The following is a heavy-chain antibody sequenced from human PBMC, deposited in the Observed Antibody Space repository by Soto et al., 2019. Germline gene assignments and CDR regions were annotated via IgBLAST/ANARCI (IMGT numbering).Heavy chain of an antibody. CDR2: IYHSGST. J-gene: IGHJ4*02. D-gene: IGHD2-2*01. Sequence: SETLSLTCAVSSGSISSSNWWSWVRQPPGKGLEWIGEIYHSGSTNYNPSLKSRVTISVDKSKNQFSLKLSSVTAADTAVYYCARYTDGRYCSSTSCYFDYWGQGTLVTVSS. CDR1: SGSISSSNW. V-gene: IGHV4-4*02. CDR3: ARYTDGRYCSSTSCYFDY.